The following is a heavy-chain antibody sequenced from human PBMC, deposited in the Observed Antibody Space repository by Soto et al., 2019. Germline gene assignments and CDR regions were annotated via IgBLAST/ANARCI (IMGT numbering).Heavy chain of an antibody. CDR2: INAGNGNT. J-gene: IGHJ4*02. CDR3: AGNYYRSGSYYPGGY. Sequence: QVHLVQSGAEEKKPGASVKVSCKASGYTFTNYVMHWVRQAPGQRLEWMGWINAGNGNTKYSQKFQDRVTITRDASXXTAYMELSSLRSEDTAVYYCAGNYYRSGSYYPGGYWGQGTLVTVSS. CDR1: GYTFTNYV. V-gene: IGHV1-3*05. D-gene: IGHD3-10*01.